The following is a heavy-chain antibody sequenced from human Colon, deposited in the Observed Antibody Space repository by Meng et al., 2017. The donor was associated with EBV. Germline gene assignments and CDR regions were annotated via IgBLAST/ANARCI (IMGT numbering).Heavy chain of an antibody. V-gene: IGHV4-31*03. J-gene: IGHJ4*02. CDR2: IYYSGST. D-gene: IGHD6-19*01. CDR1: GGSVSSGGYY. Sequence: EQQQQPVPVLVKPSPTLSLTCTVSGGSVSSGGYYWTWICQHPGKGLEWFGHIYYSGSTFYNPSLKRRVIISIDTSKNQFSLNLRSVTAADTAVYYCARVSSGWDYFDYWGQGTLVTVSS. CDR3: ARVSSGWDYFDY.